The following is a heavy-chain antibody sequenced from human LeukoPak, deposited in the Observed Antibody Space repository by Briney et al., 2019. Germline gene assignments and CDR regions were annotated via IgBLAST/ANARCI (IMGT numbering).Heavy chain of an antibody. D-gene: IGHD5-18*01. Sequence: SETLSLTCSVSGDSISSVSYYWSWIRQPAGKGLEWIGRIYTSGSTNYNPSLKSRVTISVDTSKNQFSLKLSSVTAADTAVYYCARGYSRYYFDYWGQGTLVTVSS. J-gene: IGHJ4*02. CDR1: GDSISSVSYY. V-gene: IGHV4-61*02. CDR3: ARGYSRYYFDY. CDR2: IYTSGST.